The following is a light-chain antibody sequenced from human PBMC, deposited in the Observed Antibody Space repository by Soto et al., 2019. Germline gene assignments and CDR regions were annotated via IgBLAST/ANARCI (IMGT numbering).Light chain of an antibody. CDR3: QAWDNSAADVV. CDR1: KLGDKY. Sequence: SYELTQPPSVSVSPGQTASITCSGDKLGDKYACWYQQKPGQSPMLVIYQDNKRPSGIPERFSGSNSGNTATLTISGTQAMDEADYYRQAWDNSAADVVFGGGTKLTVL. V-gene: IGLV3-1*01. J-gene: IGLJ2*01. CDR2: QDN.